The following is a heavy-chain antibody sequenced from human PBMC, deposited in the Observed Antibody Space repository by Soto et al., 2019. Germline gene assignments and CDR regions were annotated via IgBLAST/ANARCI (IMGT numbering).Heavy chain of an antibody. CDR3: AGEVADSGYLDH. D-gene: IGHD3-22*01. Sequence: PPETLSLSCPVSGLSVSSGSYYWNWLRQPPGKGLEWIGYIHYSGRTYYNPSLESRVTITVDTSKKQYTVKLSSVTAADTAMYYWAGEVADSGYLDHWDQGTMVTVSS. CDR1: GLSVSSGSYY. V-gene: IGHV4-61*01. CDR2: IHYSGRT. J-gene: IGHJ4*02.